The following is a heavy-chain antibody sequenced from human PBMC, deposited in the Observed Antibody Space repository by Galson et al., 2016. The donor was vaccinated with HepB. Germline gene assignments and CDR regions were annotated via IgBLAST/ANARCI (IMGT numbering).Heavy chain of an antibody. J-gene: IGHJ4*02. CDR3: ARRWDSSAYYNAPPVPIDY. CDR2: IYPSGST. D-gene: IGHD3-22*01. CDR1: GGSISSGSYY. Sequence: TLSLTCTVSGGSISSGSYYWSWIRQPAGKGLEWIGRIYPSGSTNYNPSLKSRVTISVDTSKNLFSLKLGSVTAADTAVYYCARRWDSSAYYNAPPVPIDYWGQGILVTVTS. V-gene: IGHV4-61*02.